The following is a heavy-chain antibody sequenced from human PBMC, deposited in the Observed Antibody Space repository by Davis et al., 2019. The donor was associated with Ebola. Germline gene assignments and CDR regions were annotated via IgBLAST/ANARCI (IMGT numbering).Heavy chain of an antibody. CDR1: GGSISPYY. D-gene: IGHD4/OR15-4a*01. J-gene: IGHJ4*02. Sequence: MPSETLSLTCTLSGGSISPYYWSWIRQPPGKGLEWIGYIYYSGCTKYNLSLKGRVAISVDTSKNQFSMKLSSVTAADTAVYYCARSYGAAPFDYWGQGTLVTVSS. CDR3: ARSYGAAPFDY. V-gene: IGHV4-59*08. CDR2: IYYSGCT.